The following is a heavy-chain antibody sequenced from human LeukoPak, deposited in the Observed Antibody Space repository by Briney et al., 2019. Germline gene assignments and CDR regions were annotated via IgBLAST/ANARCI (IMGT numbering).Heavy chain of an antibody. J-gene: IGHJ5*02. Sequence: ASVKVSCKASGYTFTGYYMHWVRQAPGQGLEWMGWINPNSGGTNYAQKFQGRVTMTRDTSISTAYMELSRLRSDDTAVYYCARAPGYCSSTSCHRNWFDLWGQGTLVTVSS. V-gene: IGHV1-2*02. CDR2: INPNSGGT. D-gene: IGHD2-2*02. CDR1: GYTFTGYY. CDR3: ARAPGYCSSTSCHRNWFDL.